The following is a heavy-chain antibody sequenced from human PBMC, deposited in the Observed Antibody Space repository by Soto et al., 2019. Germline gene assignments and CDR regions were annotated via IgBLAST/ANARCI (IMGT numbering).Heavy chain of an antibody. CDR2: MNPNSGNT. V-gene: IGHV1-8*01. Sequence: ASVKVSCKASGYTFTSYDIIWVRQATGQGLEWMGWMNPNSGNTGYAQKFQGRVTMTRNTSISTAYMELSSLRSEDTAVYYCARSGPGHYYYYMDVWGKGTTVTVSS. J-gene: IGHJ6*03. CDR1: GYTFTSYD. D-gene: IGHD1-1*01. CDR3: ARSGPGHYYYYMDV.